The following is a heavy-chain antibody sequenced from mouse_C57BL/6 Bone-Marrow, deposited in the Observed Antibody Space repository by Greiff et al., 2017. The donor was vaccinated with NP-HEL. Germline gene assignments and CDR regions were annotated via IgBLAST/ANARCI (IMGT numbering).Heavy chain of an antibody. CDR2: IYPGGGYT. D-gene: IGHD2-3*01. V-gene: IGHV1-63*01. Sequence: QVQLQQSGAELVRPGTSVKMSCKASGYTFTNYWIGWAKQRPGHGLEWIGDIYPGGGYTNYNEKFKGKATLTADKSSSTAYMQFSSLTSEDSAIYYCARSAGWLLFYWYFDVWGTGTTVTVSS. CDR3: ARSAGWLLFYWYFDV. CDR1: GYTFTNYW. J-gene: IGHJ1*03.